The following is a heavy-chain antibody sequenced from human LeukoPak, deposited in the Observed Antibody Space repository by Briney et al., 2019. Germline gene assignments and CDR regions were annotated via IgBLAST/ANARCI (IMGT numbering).Heavy chain of an antibody. CDR1: GGSISSYY. D-gene: IGHD3-22*01. V-gene: IGHV4-59*01. Sequence: SETLSLTCTVSGGSISSYYWSRIRQPPGKGLEWIGYIYYSGSTNYNPSLKSRVTISVDTSKNQFSLKLSSVTAADTAVYYCAREYYYDSSGYPWFDPWGQGTLVTVSS. CDR2: IYYSGST. CDR3: AREYYYDSSGYPWFDP. J-gene: IGHJ5*02.